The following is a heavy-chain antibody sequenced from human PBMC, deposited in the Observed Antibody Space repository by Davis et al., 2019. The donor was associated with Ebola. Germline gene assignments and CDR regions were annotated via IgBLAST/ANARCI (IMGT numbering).Heavy chain of an antibody. J-gene: IGHJ4*02. V-gene: IGHV3-73*01. CDR3: TLSSQLVDY. CDR1: GLTFSGSA. Sequence: GESLMLSCAASGLTFSGSAMHWVRQASGKGLEWVGRIRSKANSYATAYAASVKGRFTISRDDSKNTAYLQMNSLKTEDTAVYYCTLSSQLVDYWGQGTLVTVSS. D-gene: IGHD3-16*02. CDR2: IRSKANSYAT.